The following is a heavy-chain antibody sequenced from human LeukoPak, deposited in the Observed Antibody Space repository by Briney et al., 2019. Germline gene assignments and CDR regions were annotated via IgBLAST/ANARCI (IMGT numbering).Heavy chain of an antibody. Sequence: SETLSLTCTVSGGSISSYYWSWIRRPPGKGLEWIGYIYYSGSTNYNPSLKSRVTMSVDTSKNQFSLKLSSVTAADTAVYYCARGGGYPNWFDPWGQGTLVTVSS. CDR2: IYYSGST. V-gene: IGHV4-59*12. CDR1: GGSISSYY. CDR3: ARGGGYPNWFDP. D-gene: IGHD3-22*01. J-gene: IGHJ5*02.